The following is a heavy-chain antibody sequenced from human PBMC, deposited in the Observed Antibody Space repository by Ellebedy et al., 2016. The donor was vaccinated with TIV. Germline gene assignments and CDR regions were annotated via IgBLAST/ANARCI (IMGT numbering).Heavy chain of an antibody. CDR2: ISWHSGSI. Sequence: SLKISCAASGFTFDDYAMHWVRQAPGKGLEWVSGISWHSGSIDYADSVKGRFTISRDNAKNSLYLQMHSLRAEDTAVYYCARNAVNPYGHYGLVDYWGQGTLVTVSS. D-gene: IGHD4-17*01. CDR1: GFTFDDYA. V-gene: IGHV3-9*01. J-gene: IGHJ4*02. CDR3: ARNAVNPYGHYGLVDY.